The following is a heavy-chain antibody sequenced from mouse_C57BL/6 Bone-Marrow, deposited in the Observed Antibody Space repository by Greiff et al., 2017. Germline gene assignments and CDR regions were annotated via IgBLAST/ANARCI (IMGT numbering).Heavy chain of an antibody. Sequence: QVQLKESGAELVKPGASVKLSCKASGYTFTEYTIHWVKQRSGQGLEWIGWFYPGGGSIKYNENFKDKATLTADKSSSTVYMELSRLTSEDSAVYVYARHEGGTHVAWFAYWGQGTLVTVSA. V-gene: IGHV1-62-2*01. CDR3: ARHEGGTHVAWFAY. CDR2: FYPGGGSI. D-gene: IGHD2-14*01. J-gene: IGHJ3*01. CDR1: GYTFTEYT.